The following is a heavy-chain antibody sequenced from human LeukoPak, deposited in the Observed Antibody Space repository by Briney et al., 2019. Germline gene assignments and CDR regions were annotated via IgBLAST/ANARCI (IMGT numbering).Heavy chain of an antibody. D-gene: IGHD4-17*01. J-gene: IGHJ4*02. CDR1: GFTVSSHY. V-gene: IGHV3-66*01. CDR2: IYSGGST. CDR3: ARVCLSCDYGDYDGFEY. Sequence: GGSLRLSCAASGFTVSSHYMSWVRQAPRKGLEWVSVIYSGGSTYYAGSVKGRFTISRDNSKNTLYLQMNSLRAEDTAVYYWARVCLSCDYGDYDGFEYWGQGTLVTVSS.